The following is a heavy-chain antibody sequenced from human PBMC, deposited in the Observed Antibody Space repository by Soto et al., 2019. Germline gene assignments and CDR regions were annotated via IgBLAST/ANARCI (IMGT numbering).Heavy chain of an antibody. Sequence: PSETLSLTCTVSGGSVSSGSYYWSWIRQPPGKGLEWIGYIYYSGSTYYNPSLKSRVTISVDTSKNQFSLKLSSVTAADTAVYYCARVTIFGVVIISYGMDVWGQGTTVTVSS. CDR3: ARVTIFGVVIISYGMDV. CDR2: IYYSGST. J-gene: IGHJ6*02. V-gene: IGHV4-61*01. D-gene: IGHD3-3*01. CDR1: GGSVSSGSYY.